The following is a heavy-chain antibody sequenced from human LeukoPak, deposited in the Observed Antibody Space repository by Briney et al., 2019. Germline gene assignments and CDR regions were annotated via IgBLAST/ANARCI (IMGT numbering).Heavy chain of an antibody. CDR2: ISSSGTTI. D-gene: IGHD6-13*01. J-gene: IGHJ4*02. CDR1: GFTFSSYE. V-gene: IGHV3-48*03. Sequence: QTGGSLRLSCAASGFTFSSYEMNWVRQAPGKGLEWVSYISSSGTTIYYADSVKGRFTISRDNAKNSLYLQMNSLRAEDTAVYYCARVEQQQFNYWGQGTLVTVSS. CDR3: ARVEQQQFNY.